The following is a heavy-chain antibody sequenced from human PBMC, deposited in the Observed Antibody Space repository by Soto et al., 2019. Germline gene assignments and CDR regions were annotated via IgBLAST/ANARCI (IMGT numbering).Heavy chain of an antibody. V-gene: IGHV3-30*03. CDR1: GFTFNIYG. CDR2: ISYDGINK. D-gene: IGHD2-2*01. CDR3: ARSPQPTRVIHWYFDL. J-gene: IGHJ2*01. Sequence: QVQLVESGGGVVQPGRSLGLSCAASGFTFNIYGMHWVRQAPGKGLEWVAAISYDGINKYYADSVKGRFTISRDNSKNTLYVQMNSLRAEDTAVYYCARSPQPTRVIHWYFDLWGRGILVSVSS.